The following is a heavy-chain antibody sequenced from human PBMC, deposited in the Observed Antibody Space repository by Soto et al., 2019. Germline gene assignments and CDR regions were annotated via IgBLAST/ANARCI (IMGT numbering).Heavy chain of an antibody. CDR1: EFTFTTYT. V-gene: IGHV3-30-3*01. CDR2: IAYDESFK. Sequence: PGGSLRLSCAASEFTFTTYTMHWVRQAPGKGLEWMALIAYDESFKFYEDSVKGRFTISRDKSKSTLYLQMDSLGPDDTAVYYCARESRGSTDAMDAWGQGTTVTVSS. D-gene: IGHD1-26*01. CDR3: ARESRGSTDAMDA. J-gene: IGHJ6*02.